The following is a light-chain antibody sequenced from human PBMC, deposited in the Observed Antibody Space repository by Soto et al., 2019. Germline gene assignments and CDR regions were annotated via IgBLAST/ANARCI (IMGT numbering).Light chain of an antibody. CDR2: DAS. V-gene: IGKV1-5*01. CDR1: QSISSW. J-gene: IGKJ1*01. CDR3: KQYNSYAWT. Sequence: DIQMTQSPSTLSASVGDRVTITCRASQSISSWLAWYQQKPGKAPKLLIYDASSLESGVPSRFSGSGSGTEFTLPITSLQPDDFASNYCKQYNSYAWTFGQGMKVEIK.